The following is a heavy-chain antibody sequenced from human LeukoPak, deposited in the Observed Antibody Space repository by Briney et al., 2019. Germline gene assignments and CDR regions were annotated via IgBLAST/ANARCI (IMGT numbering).Heavy chain of an antibody. CDR1: GYTFTGYD. D-gene: IGHD6-13*01. J-gene: IGHJ4*02. CDR2: MNPNSGNT. Sequence: ASVKVSCKASGYTFTGYDINWVRQATGQGLEWMGWMNPNSGNTGYAQKFQGRVTITRNTSLSTAYMELSSLRSEDTAVYYCASGGLGIAAAFVWGQGTLVTVSS. CDR3: ASGGLGIAAAFV. V-gene: IGHV1-8*03.